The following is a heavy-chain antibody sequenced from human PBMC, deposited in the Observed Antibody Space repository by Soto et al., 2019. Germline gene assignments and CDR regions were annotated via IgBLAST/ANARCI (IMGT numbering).Heavy chain of an antibody. CDR1: GFTFSSYS. CDR2: ISSSSSYI. D-gene: IGHD2-15*01. Sequence: EVQLVESGGGLVKPGGSLRLSCAASGFTFSSYSMNWVRQAPGKGLEWVSSISSSSSYIYYADSVKGRFTISRDNAKNSPYLQMNSLRAEDTAVYYCARDGEDIVVVVAATDGMDVWGQGTTVTVSS. CDR3: ARDGEDIVVVVAATDGMDV. V-gene: IGHV3-21*01. J-gene: IGHJ6*02.